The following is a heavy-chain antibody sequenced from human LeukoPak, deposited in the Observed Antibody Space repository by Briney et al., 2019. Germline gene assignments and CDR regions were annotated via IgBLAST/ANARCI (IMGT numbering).Heavy chain of an antibody. D-gene: IGHD6-19*01. CDR1: GGSISSYY. V-gene: IGHV4-59*08. Sequence: SETLSLTCTVSGGSISSYYWSWIRQPPGKGLEWIGYIYYSGGTNYNPSLKSRVTISVDTSKNQFSLKLSSVTAADTAVYYCARHDGAVLSGSWFDPWGQGTLVTVSS. J-gene: IGHJ5*02. CDR3: ARHDGAVLSGSWFDP. CDR2: IYYSGGT.